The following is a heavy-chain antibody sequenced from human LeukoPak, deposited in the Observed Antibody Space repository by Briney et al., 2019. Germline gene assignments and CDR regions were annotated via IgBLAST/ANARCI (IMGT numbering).Heavy chain of an antibody. CDR2: IYSGGST. J-gene: IGHJ4*02. D-gene: IGHD2-15*01. Sequence: GGSLRLSCAASGFTVSSNYMSWVRQAPGKGLEWVSVIYSGGSTYYADSVKGRFTISRDNSKNTLSLQMNSPRAEDTAVYYCARAWTGRYCSGGSCYRLYYFDSWGQGTLVTVSS. CDR1: GFTVSSNY. V-gene: IGHV3-53*01. CDR3: ARAWTGRYCSGGSCYRLYYFDS.